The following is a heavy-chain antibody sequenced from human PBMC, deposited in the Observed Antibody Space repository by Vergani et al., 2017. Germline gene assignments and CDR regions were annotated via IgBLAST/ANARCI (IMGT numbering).Heavy chain of an antibody. D-gene: IGHD3-22*01. J-gene: IGHJ6*02. CDR1: GGSISSYY. V-gene: IGHV4-59*08. CDR2: IYYSGST. Sequence: QVQLQQWGAGLLKPSETLSLTCAVSGGSISSYYWSWIRQPPGKGLEWIGYIYYSGSTNYNPSLKSRVTISVDTSKNQFSLKLSSVTAADTAVYYCARLTLDYYDSSGSTYYYYGMDVWGQGTTVTVSS. CDR3: ARLTLDYYDSSGSTYYYYGMDV.